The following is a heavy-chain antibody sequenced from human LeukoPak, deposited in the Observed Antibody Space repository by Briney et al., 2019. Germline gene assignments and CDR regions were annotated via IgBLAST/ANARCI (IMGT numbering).Heavy chain of an antibody. CDR1: GFTFNSYS. D-gene: IGHD4-17*01. V-gene: IGHV3-48*04. CDR2: IGGSRSGSSRSII. J-gene: IGHJ4*02. CDR3: ARDHGDYVGDRLDY. Sequence: PGGSLRLSCAASGFTFNSYSMNWFRRAPGKGLEWVSYIGGSRSGSSRSIIYYADSVKGRFTISRDNARNSLYLQMNSLRAEDTAVYYCARDHGDYVGDRLDYWGQGTLVTVSS.